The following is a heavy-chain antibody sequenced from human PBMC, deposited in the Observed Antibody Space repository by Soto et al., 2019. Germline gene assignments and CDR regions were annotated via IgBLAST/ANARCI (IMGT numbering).Heavy chain of an antibody. CDR3: AEFMADYYYGSGSHYQDAFDF. Sequence: EVQLLESGGGLVQPGGSLRLSCAASGFTFSSYAMSWVRQAPGKGLEWVSAISGSGGSTYYADSVKGRFTISRDNSKNMLYPQMNSLRAEDPAVNYFAEFMADYYYGSGSHYQDAFDFWGQGTMVTVSS. J-gene: IGHJ3*01. CDR2: ISGSGGST. D-gene: IGHD3-10*01. CDR1: GFTFSSYA. V-gene: IGHV3-23*01.